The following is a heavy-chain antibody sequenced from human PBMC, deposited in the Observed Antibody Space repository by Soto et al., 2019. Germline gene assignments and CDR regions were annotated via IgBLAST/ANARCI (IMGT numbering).Heavy chain of an antibody. CDR1: GGSISGYF. V-gene: IGHV4-4*07. CDR3: ARVLARWGGYPSDAFDI. Sequence: SETLSLTCTVSGGSISGYFWSWIRQPVRKGLEWIGRIHTRRSTKDNPSLKSRVTMSVDTSKNQLSLMLSSVTAADTAVYYCARVLARWGGYPSDAFDIWGQGTMVT. CDR2: IHTRRST. D-gene: IGHD3-3*01. J-gene: IGHJ3*02.